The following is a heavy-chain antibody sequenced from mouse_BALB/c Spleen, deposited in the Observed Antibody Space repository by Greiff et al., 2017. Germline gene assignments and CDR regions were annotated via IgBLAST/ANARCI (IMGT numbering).Heavy chain of an antibody. J-gene: IGHJ3*01. CDR1: GFTFSDYY. Sequence: EVQLVESGGGLVKPGGSLKLSCAASGFTFSDYYMYWVRQTPEKRLEWVATISSGGSYTYYPDSVKGRFTISRDNAKNTLYLQMSSLKSEDTAMYYCTRDSYDYDAWFAYWGQETLVTVSA. V-gene: IGHV5-4*02. CDR2: ISSGGSYT. D-gene: IGHD2-4*01. CDR3: TRDSYDYDAWFAY.